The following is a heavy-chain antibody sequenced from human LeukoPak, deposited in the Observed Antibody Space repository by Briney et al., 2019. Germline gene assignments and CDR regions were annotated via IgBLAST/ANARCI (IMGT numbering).Heavy chain of an antibody. CDR1: GFTFSIYA. Sequence: GGSLRLSCAASGFTFSIYAMSWVRQAPGKGLEWVSASSGSGGSTYYADSVKGRFTISRDNSKNTLYLQMNSLRAEDTAVYYFAKGGSEKTTVIYFEYWGQGTLVTVSS. CDR3: AKGGSEKTTVIYFEY. D-gene: IGHD4-17*01. J-gene: IGHJ4*02. V-gene: IGHV3-23*01. CDR2: SSGSGGST.